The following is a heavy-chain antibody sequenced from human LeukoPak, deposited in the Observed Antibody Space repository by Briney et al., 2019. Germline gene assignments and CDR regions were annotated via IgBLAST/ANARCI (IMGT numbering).Heavy chain of an antibody. V-gene: IGHV4-59*11. CDR1: GGSISSHY. Sequence: SETLSLTCTVSGGSISSHYWSWIRQPPGKGLEWIGYIYYSGSTNYKPSLKSRVTISVDTSKNQFSLKLSSVTAADTAVYYCARNYYGSGSHGPEYYFDYWGQGTLVTVSS. CDR2: IYYSGST. D-gene: IGHD3-10*01. J-gene: IGHJ4*02. CDR3: ARNYYGSGSHGPEYYFDY.